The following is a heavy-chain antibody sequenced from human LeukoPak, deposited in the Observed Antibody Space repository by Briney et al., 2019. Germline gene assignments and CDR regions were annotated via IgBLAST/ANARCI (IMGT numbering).Heavy chain of an antibody. Sequence: GGSLRLSCAASGFTFSDYYMNWVRQAPGKGLEWVSSISSSSSYIYYADSVKGRFTISRDNAKNSLYLQMNSLRAEDTAVYYCARERVTSMDVWGKGTTVTVSS. V-gene: IGHV3-21*01. D-gene: IGHD4-11*01. CDR2: ISSSSSYI. J-gene: IGHJ6*03. CDR3: ARERVTSMDV. CDR1: GFTFSDYY.